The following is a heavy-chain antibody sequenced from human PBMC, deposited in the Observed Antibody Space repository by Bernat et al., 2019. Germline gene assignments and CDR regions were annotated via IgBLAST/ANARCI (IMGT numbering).Heavy chain of an antibody. V-gene: IGHV3-33*01. D-gene: IGHD3-10*01. J-gene: IGHJ5*02. Sequence: QVQLVESGGGVVQPGRSLRLSCAASGFTFSSYGMHWVRQAPGKGLEWVAGIWYDGSNKYYADSVKGRFTISRDNSKNTLYLQMNSLRAEDTAVYYCARESRAMVRGVIGWFDPWGQGTLVTVSS. CDR1: GFTFSSYG. CDR3: ARESRAMVRGVIGWFDP. CDR2: IWYDGSNK.